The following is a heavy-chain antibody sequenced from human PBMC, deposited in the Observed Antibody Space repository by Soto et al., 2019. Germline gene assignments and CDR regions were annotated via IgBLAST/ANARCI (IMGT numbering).Heavy chain of an antibody. CDR3: ARDDSGWYLGY. V-gene: IGHV3-48*01. CDR2: ISSSTVTM. J-gene: IGHJ4*02. D-gene: IGHD6-19*01. Sequence: EVQLVESGGGLVQPGGSLRLSCAASGFTFSSYSMNWVRQAPGKGLEWISYISSSTVTMYYADSVKGRFTISRENANNSVYLQMNSLRAEDTAVYYCARDDSGWYLGYWGQGTLVTVSS. CDR1: GFTFSSYS.